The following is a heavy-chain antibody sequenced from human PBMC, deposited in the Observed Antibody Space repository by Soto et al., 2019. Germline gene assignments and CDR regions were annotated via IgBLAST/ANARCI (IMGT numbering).Heavy chain of an antibody. Sequence: SLRLSCAASGFTFSSYWMHWVRQAPGKGLGWVSRMNSDGSSTSYADSVKGRFTISRDNAKNTLDLQMNSLRAEDTAVHYCAREYSSSWYAFDIWGQGTMVTVSS. CDR1: GFTFSSYW. CDR2: MNSDGSST. J-gene: IGHJ3*02. CDR3: AREYSSSWYAFDI. D-gene: IGHD6-13*01. V-gene: IGHV3-74*01.